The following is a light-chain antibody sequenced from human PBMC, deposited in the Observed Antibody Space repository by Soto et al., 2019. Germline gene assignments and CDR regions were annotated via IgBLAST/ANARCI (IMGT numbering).Light chain of an antibody. CDR1: QSIGSN. Sequence: EIVMTQSPATLSVSPGERATLSCRTNQSIGSNLAWYLQKPGQAPTLLIYGASTRATGISVRFSGSGSGTEFTLTISSLQSEDFAVYYCQQYNNWPITFGQGTRLEIK. V-gene: IGKV3-15*01. CDR2: GAS. CDR3: QQYNNWPIT. J-gene: IGKJ5*01.